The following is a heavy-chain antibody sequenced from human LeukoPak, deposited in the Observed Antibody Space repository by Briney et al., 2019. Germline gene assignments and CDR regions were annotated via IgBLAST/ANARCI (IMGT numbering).Heavy chain of an antibody. CDR3: ARVSDDRSSWSESTYYYYHYGMDV. V-gene: IGHV6-1*01. CDR1: GDSVSSNTAA. D-gene: IGHD6-13*01. J-gene: IGHJ6*02. Sequence: SQTLSLTCAISGDSVSSNTAAWNWIRQSPSRGLEWLGRTYYRSKWYNDYAVSVKSRITISPDTSKNQFSLQLDSVTPEDTAVYYCARVSDDRSSWSESTYYYYHYGMDVWGQGTLVTVSS. CDR2: TYYRSKWYN.